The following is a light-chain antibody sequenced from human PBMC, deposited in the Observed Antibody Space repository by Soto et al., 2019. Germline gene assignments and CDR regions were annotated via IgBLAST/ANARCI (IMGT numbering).Light chain of an antibody. J-gene: IGKJ1*01. CDR2: EAS. Sequence: EIVLTQSPGTLSLSPGERATLSCGASQTVTSSYLAWYQQKPGQAPRLLIYEASSRATGIPDRFSGSGSGTDFTLTISRLEPEDFAVYYCQQYGSSPRTFGQGTKVEIK. CDR1: QTVTSSY. CDR3: QQYGSSPRT. V-gene: IGKV3-20*01.